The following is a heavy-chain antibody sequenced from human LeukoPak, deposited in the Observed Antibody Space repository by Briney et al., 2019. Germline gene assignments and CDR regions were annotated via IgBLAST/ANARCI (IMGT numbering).Heavy chain of an antibody. V-gene: IGHV3-48*01. J-gene: IGHJ4*02. CDR2: ISSGCDSI. Sequence: GGSLRLSCVASGFRFSIYNMNWVRQAPGKGLEWLSYISSGCDSIYYADSVKGRFTISRDNANNSLYLQMNSLRAEDTAVYYCAKALDSSGYPCDYWGQGALVTVSS. D-gene: IGHD3-22*01. CDR1: GFRFSIYN. CDR3: AKALDSSGYPCDY.